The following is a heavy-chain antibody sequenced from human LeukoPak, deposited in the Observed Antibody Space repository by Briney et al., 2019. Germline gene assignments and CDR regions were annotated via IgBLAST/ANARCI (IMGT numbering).Heavy chain of an antibody. Sequence: GGSLRLSCAASGFAFSSYWMSWVRQAPGKGLEWVANIKRDGSEKYYVDSVKGRFTISRDNAKNTLHLQVNSLRAEDTAVYYCAREGYCSSASCYASYYFDYWGQGTLVTVSS. CDR2: IKRDGSEK. D-gene: IGHD2-2*01. J-gene: IGHJ4*02. CDR1: GFAFSSYW. CDR3: AREGYCSSASCYASYYFDY. V-gene: IGHV3-7*01.